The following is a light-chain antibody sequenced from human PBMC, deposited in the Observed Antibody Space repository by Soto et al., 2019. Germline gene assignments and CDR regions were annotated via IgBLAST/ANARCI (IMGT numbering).Light chain of an antibody. V-gene: IGKV1-6*01. CDR3: QQRSNWPLYT. Sequence: AIQMTQSPSSLSASVGDRVTITCRASQGIRNDLGWYQQKPGKAPKLLIYAASSLQSGVPSRFSGSGSGTDFTLTISSLQPEDFATYYCQQRSNWPLYTFGQGTKLEIK. CDR1: QGIRND. J-gene: IGKJ2*01. CDR2: AAS.